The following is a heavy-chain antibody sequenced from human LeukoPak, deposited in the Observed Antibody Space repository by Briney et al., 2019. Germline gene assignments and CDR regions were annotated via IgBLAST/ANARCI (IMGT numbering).Heavy chain of an antibody. CDR1: GFIFTNAW. CDR3: ARGHHYYDSSSYYY. D-gene: IGHD3-22*01. CDR2: INSDGSTT. Sequence: GGSLRLSCAASGFIFTNAWMHWVRQAPGKGLVWVSRINSDGSTTSYAASVKGRFTISRDTAKNTLYLQMNSLRAEDTAVYYCARGHHYYDSSSYYYWGQGTLVTVSS. V-gene: IGHV3-74*01. J-gene: IGHJ4*02.